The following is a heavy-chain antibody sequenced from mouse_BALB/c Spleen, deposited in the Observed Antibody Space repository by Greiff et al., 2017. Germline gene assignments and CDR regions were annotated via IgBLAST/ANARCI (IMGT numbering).Heavy chain of an antibody. CDR1: GYSITSDYA. Sequence: EVQRVESGPGLVKPSQSLSLTCTVTGYSITSDYAWNWIRQFPGNKLEWMGYISYSGSTSYNPSLKSRISITRDTSKNQFFLQLNSVTTEDTATYYCARGGYRFPFDYWGQGTTLTVSS. CDR2: ISYSGST. D-gene: IGHD2-14*01. CDR3: ARGGYRFPFDY. V-gene: IGHV3-2*02. J-gene: IGHJ2*01.